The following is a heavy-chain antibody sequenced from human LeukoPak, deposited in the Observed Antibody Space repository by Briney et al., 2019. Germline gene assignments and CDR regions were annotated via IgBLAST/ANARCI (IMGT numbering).Heavy chain of an antibody. Sequence: GSLILSCVASAFTVSRNYMSWVRQAPGTGLEWVSVIYDDDSTYYADSVKGRFSISRDNSKNTVYLQMNSLRVEDTALYYCAGTTAGLFNWFDPWGQGTLVTVSS. J-gene: IGHJ5*02. CDR3: AGTTAGLFNWFDP. V-gene: IGHV3-66*02. D-gene: IGHD3/OR15-3a*01. CDR1: AFTVSRNY. CDR2: IYDDDST.